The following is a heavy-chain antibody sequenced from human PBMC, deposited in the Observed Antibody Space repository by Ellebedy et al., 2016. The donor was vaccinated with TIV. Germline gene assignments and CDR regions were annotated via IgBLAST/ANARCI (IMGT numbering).Heavy chain of an antibody. CDR1: GFTFSNHA. CDR2: IGGLDTGT. Sequence: GESLKISXEATGFTFSNHAMTWVRQAPGEGLEWISLIGGLDTGTYYADSVKGRFTISRDNSKDTLYLQMNSLRAEDTAVYYCARRGRGTVGFDNWGQGTLVTVSS. D-gene: IGHD1-7*01. CDR3: ARRGRGTVGFDN. J-gene: IGHJ4*02. V-gene: IGHV3-23*03.